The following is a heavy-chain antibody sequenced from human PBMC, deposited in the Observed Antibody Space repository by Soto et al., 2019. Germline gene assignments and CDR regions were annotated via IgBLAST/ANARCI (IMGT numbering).Heavy chain of an antibody. J-gene: IGHJ4*02. CDR1: GFTFSYYY. CDR3: ASAIAAAGPYFDY. CDR2: ISSSSSYT. V-gene: IGHV3-11*06. Sequence: GGSLRLSCAASGFTFSYYYMIWIRQAPGKGLEWVSYISSSSSYTNYADSVKGRFTISRDNAKNSLYLQMNSLRAEDTAVYYCASAIAAAGPYFDYWGQGTLVTVSS. D-gene: IGHD6-13*01.